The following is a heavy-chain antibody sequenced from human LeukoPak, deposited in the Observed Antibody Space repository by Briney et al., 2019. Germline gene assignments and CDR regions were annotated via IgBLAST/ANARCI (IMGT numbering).Heavy chain of an antibody. Sequence: PGRSLRLSCAASGFTFSSYAMHWVRQAPGKGLERVAVISYDGSNKYYADSVKGRFTISRDNSKNTLYLQMNSLRAEDTAVYYCAREGASGYLDYWGQGTLVTVSS. CDR1: GFTFSSYA. CDR3: AREGASGYLDY. J-gene: IGHJ4*02. CDR2: ISYDGSNK. D-gene: IGHD3-22*01. V-gene: IGHV3-30-3*01.